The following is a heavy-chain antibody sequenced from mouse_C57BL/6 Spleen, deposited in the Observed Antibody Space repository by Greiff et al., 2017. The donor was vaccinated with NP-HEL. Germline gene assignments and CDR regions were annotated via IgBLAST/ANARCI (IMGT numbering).Heavy chain of an antibody. CDR2: IDPSDSYT. CDR3: ARNYYGYNGYFDV. J-gene: IGHJ1*03. CDR1: GYTFTSYW. D-gene: IGHD1-1*01. V-gene: IGHV1-69*01. Sequence: QVQLQQSGAELVMPGASVKLSCKASGYTFTSYWMHWVKQRPGQGLEWIGEIDPSDSYTNYNQKFKGKSTLTVDKSSSTAYMQLSSLTSEDSAVYYCARNYYGYNGYFDVWGTGTTVTVSS.